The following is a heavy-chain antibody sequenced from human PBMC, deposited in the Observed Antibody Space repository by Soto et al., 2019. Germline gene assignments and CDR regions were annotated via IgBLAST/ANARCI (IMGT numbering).Heavy chain of an antibody. V-gene: IGHV1-46*03. CDR1: GYTFTSYY. CDR3: AREMGIAAAGIRIHNWFDP. CDR2: INPSGGST. J-gene: IGHJ5*02. D-gene: IGHD6-13*01. Sequence: ASVKVSCKASGYTFTSYYMHWVRQAPGQGLEWMGIINPSGGSTSYAQKFQGRVTMTRDTSTSTVYMELSSLRSEDTAVYYCAREMGIAAAGIRIHNWFDPWGQGTLVTVSS.